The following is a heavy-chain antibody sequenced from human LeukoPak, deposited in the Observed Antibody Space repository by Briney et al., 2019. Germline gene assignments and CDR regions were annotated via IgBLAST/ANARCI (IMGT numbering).Heavy chain of an antibody. V-gene: IGHV3-23*01. Sequence: GGSLRLSCAASGFTFSSYAMSWVRQAPGKGLEWVSAISGIGGSTYYADSVKGRFTISRDNPKNTLYLQMNSLRAEDTAVYYCAKVTGYCSSTSCYTSNWFDPWGQGTLVTVSS. J-gene: IGHJ5*02. D-gene: IGHD2-2*02. CDR1: GFTFSSYA. CDR3: AKVTGYCSSTSCYTSNWFDP. CDR2: ISGIGGST.